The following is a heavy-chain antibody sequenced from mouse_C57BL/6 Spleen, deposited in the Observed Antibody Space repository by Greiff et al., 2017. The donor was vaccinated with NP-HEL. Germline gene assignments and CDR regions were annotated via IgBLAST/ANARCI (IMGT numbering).Heavy chain of an antibody. D-gene: IGHD1-1*01. CDR3: ARQGGSSYDYAMDY. V-gene: IGHV1-59*01. CDR2: IDPSDSYT. Sequence: QVQLQQSGAELVRPGTSVKLSCKASGYTFTSYWMHWVKQRPGQGLEWIGVIDPSDSYTNYNQKFKGKATLTVDTSSSTAYMQLSSLTSEDSAVYYCARQGGSSYDYAMDYWGQGTSVTVSS. J-gene: IGHJ4*01. CDR1: GYTFTSYW.